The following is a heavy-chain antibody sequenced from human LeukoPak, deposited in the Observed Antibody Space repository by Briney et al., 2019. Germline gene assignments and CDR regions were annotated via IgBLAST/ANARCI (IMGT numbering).Heavy chain of an antibody. CDR3: ARDVRYYDILTGWHY. D-gene: IGHD3-9*01. V-gene: IGHV3-15*01. CDR2: IKSKTDGGTT. CDR1: GFTFSNAW. Sequence: PGGSLRLSCAASGFTFSNAWMSWVRQAPGKGLEWVGRIKSKTDGGTTDYAAPVKGRFTISRDDSKNTLYLQMNSLRAEDTAVYYCARDVRYYDILTGWHYWGQGTLVTVSS. J-gene: IGHJ4*02.